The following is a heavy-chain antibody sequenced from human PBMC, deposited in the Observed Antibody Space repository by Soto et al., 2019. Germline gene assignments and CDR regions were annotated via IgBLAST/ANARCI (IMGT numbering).Heavy chain of an antibody. J-gene: IGHJ3*02. V-gene: IGHV1-18*01. D-gene: IGHD3-22*01. CDR2: ISAYNGNT. CDR1: GYTFTSYV. CDR3: GREGGGLPDYYYDSSGYPDAFDI. Sequence: QVQLVESGAEVKKPGASVKVSCKASGYTFTSYVISWMRQAPGQGLEWMGWISAYNGNTNYAQKFQGRVTMTTDTSTSRAYMELRSLRSDDTAVYYCGREGGGLPDYYYDSSGYPDAFDIWGQGTMVTVSS.